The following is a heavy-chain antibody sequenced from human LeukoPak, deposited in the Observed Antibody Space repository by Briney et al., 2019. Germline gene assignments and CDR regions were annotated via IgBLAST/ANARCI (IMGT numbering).Heavy chain of an antibody. CDR3: AKDRRIAAAGKYGMDV. Sequence: GGSLRLSCAASGFTFDDYAMNWVRQAPGKGLEWVSTIKWNSGSIGYADSVKGRFTISRDNAKNSLYLQMSSLRPEDTALYYCAKDRRIAAAGKYGMDVWGQGTSVTVSS. D-gene: IGHD6-13*01. J-gene: IGHJ6*02. CDR1: GFTFDDYA. V-gene: IGHV3-9*01. CDR2: IKWNSGSI.